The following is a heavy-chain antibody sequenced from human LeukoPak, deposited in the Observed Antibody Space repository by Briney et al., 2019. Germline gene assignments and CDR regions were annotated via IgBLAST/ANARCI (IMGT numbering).Heavy chain of an antibody. V-gene: IGHV4-4*07. D-gene: IGHD5-12*01. CDR2: ISPSGST. CDR3: AGRYSGYADY. CDR1: GGSISSSY. J-gene: IGHJ4*02. Sequence: SETLSLTCTVSGGSISSSYWTWIRQPAGRGLEWIGRISPSGSTNYNPSLKSRGTMSVDTSQNQFSLKLSSVTAADTAVYYCAGRYSGYADYWGQGTLVTVSS.